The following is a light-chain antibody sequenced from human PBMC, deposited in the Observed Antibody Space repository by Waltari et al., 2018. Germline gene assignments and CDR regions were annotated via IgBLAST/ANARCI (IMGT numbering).Light chain of an antibody. V-gene: IGLV4-69*01. CDR1: SEHSSNL. J-gene: IGLJ3*02. CDR2: VNSDGSH. Sequence: QLVLTQSPSASASLGASVKLTCTLDSEHSSNLIAWPQQQPEKGPRYLMKVNSDGSHTKGDEIPDRFSGSSSGAERYLIISSLQSEDEAVYYCETGGHGSWVFGGGTKLTVL. CDR3: ETGGHGSWV.